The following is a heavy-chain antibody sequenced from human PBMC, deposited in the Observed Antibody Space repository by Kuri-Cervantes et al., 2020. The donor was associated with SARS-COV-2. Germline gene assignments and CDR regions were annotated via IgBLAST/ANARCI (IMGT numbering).Heavy chain of an antibody. D-gene: IGHD2-21*02. V-gene: IGHV3-21*01. CDR2: ISSSSSYI. CDR3: EKDCGGDCYLDY. CDR1: GFTFSSYS. Sequence: GGSLRLSCAASGFTFSSYSMNWVRQAPGKGLEWVSSISSSSSYIYYADSVKGRFTISRDNAKNSLYLQMNSLRAEDTAVYYCEKDCGGDCYLDYWGQGTLVTVSS. J-gene: IGHJ4*02.